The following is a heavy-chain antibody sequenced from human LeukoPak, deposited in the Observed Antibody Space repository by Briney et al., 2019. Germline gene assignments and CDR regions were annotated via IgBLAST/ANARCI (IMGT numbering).Heavy chain of an antibody. V-gene: IGHV3-53*01. D-gene: IGHD3-16*01. CDR3: ARVYYDYVRAVGPLDY. CDR2: IYSGGST. Sequence: HPGGSLRLSCAASGFTVSSNYMSWVRQAPGKGLEWVSFIYSGGSTYYADSVKGRFTISRDNSKNTLFLQMNSLRAEDTAVYYCARVYYDYVRAVGPLDYWGQGTLVTVSS. CDR1: GFTVSSNY. J-gene: IGHJ4*02.